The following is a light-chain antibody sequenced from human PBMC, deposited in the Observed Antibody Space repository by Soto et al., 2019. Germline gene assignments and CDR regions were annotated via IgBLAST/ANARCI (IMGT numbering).Light chain of an antibody. J-gene: IGLJ1*01. CDR1: SSDVGAYNS. Sequence: QSVLTQAASVSGSPGQSITISCTGTSSDVGAYNSVSWYQQHPGTASKLMIYEVSNRPSGVSNRFSGSKSGNTASLTISGLQAEDEADYYCSSYTRSSTRVFGSGTKVTVL. CDR3: SSYTRSSTRV. V-gene: IGLV2-14*01. CDR2: EVS.